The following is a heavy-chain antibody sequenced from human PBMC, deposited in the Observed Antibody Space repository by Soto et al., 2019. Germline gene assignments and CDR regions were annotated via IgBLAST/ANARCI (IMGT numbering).Heavy chain of an antibody. CDR1: GFTVSGKKY. Sequence: DVQLVASGGGLIQPGESLRLSCEAFGFTVSGKKYVAWVRQAPGKGLEWVSALYDLDGTYYADSVKGRFTISRDNSKNTLYLQMNSLRAEDTAVYYCAKSMTYYYDSGADYWGQGTLVTVSS. D-gene: IGHD3-22*01. V-gene: IGHV3-66*03. J-gene: IGHJ4*02. CDR3: AKSMTYYYDSGADY. CDR2: LYDLDGT.